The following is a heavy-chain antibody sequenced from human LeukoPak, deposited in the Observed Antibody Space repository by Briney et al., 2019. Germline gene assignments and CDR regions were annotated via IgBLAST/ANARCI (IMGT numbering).Heavy chain of an antibody. V-gene: IGHV1-2*06. CDR2: INPNSGGT. J-gene: IGHJ4*02. D-gene: IGHD3-22*01. CDR1: GYTFTDYY. Sequence: ASVKVSCKASGYTFTDYYIHWVRQAPGQGPEWMGRINPNSGGTNYAQKFQGRVTMTRDTSISTAYMGLSRLKSDDTAVYYCARSGGYDSTFDYWGQGTLVTVSS. CDR3: ARSGGYDSTFDY.